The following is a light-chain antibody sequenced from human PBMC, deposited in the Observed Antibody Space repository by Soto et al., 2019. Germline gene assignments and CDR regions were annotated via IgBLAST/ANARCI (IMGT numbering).Light chain of an antibody. CDR2: DAS. J-gene: IGKJ5*01. Sequence: DIQMNKSTSTLSASVGDRVTMTCRASQSISSWLAWYQQKPGKAPKVLIYDASSLGSGVPSRFSGSGSGTEFTLTISSLQTDDFATYFCQQYQTYSTFGQGTRLEIK. CDR1: QSISSW. V-gene: IGKV1-5*01. CDR3: QQYQTYST.